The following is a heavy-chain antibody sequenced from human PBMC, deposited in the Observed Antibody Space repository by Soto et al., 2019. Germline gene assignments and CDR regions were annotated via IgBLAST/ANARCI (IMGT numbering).Heavy chain of an antibody. J-gene: IGHJ4*02. V-gene: IGHV4-61*01. D-gene: IGHD1-26*01. Sequence: PSETLSLTCTVSGAPVSSETHFWTWIRQPPGKGLEWIGYMYYSGITNSNPALKSRVTLSVDRSRNQFSLSLNSVTAADTAVYYCAREDMSGTYYFDYWGPGPQVTVSS. CDR3: AREDMSGTYYFDY. CDR1: GAPVSSETHF. CDR2: MYYSGIT.